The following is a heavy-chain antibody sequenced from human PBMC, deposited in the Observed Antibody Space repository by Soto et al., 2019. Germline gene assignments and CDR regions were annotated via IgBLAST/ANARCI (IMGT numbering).Heavy chain of an antibody. D-gene: IGHD2-2*03. CDR1: GFTFSSFG. Sequence: GGSLRLSCTASGFTFSSFGMAWVRQAPGKGLEWVSAISGSGDSSYYADSVKDRFTISRDNPTNTLYLQMNNLRAEDTAVYYCAKVGIGMFSHKHHFDHWGQGTQVTVLL. V-gene: IGHV3-23*01. J-gene: IGHJ4*02. CDR2: ISGSGDSS. CDR3: AKVGIGMFSHKHHFDH.